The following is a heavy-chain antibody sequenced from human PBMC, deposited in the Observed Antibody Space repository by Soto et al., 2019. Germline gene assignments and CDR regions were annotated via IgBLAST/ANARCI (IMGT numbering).Heavy chain of an antibody. J-gene: IGHJ5*02. CDR3: PARKSGSNNWFGP. D-gene: IGHD2-15*01. CDR1: GGSISRSSYS. V-gene: IGHV4-39*01. Sequence: SATLSLTCTVSGGSISRSSYSWGWIRQPPGKGLEWIGPIYYSGSTYYNPSLKSRVTISAYTTKNQCFLKLSSVTTSDTGVYYLPARKSGSNNWFGPLGQGTLGTGSS. CDR2: IYYSGST.